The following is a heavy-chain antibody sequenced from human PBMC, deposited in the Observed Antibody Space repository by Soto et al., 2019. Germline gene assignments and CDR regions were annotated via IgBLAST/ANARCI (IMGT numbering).Heavy chain of an antibody. D-gene: IGHD3-9*01. CDR3: AKWQYFDWSIFGYFDY. V-gene: IGHV1-24*01. CDR1: GYTLTESS. Sequence: ASVKVSCKVSGYTLTESSMHGVRQAPGKGLEWMGGFDPEDGETIYAQKFQGRVTMTEDTSTDTAYMELSSLRSEDTAVYYCAKWQYFDWSIFGYFDYWGQGTLVTVSS. CDR2: FDPEDGET. J-gene: IGHJ4*02.